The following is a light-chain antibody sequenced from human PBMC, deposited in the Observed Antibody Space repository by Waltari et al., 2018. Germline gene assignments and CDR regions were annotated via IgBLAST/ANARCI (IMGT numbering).Light chain of an antibody. V-gene: IGLV2-23*02. CDR2: EVD. CDR3: CSYAGSTFV. Sequence: QSALTHPASVSGSPGQSIPIPCSGSSSNVGSYKLVSWYQQNPGKAPKLMIYEVDKRASGIPGRFSGSKSDSTASLTISGLQAEDEAVYYCCSYAGSTFVFGGGTQLTVL. J-gene: IGLJ7*01. CDR1: SSNVGSYKL.